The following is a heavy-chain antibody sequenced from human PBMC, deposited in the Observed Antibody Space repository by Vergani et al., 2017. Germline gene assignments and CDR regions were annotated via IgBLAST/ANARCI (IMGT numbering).Heavy chain of an antibody. Sequence: QVQLQQWGAGLLKPSETLSLTCAVYGGSFSGYYWSWIRQPPGKGLEWIGEINHSGSSNYNPSFKSRVTISVDTSKNQFSLKLSSVTAADTAVYYCARRTLVTLLWNYYYYMDVWGKGTTVTVSS. J-gene: IGHJ6*03. CDR1: GGSFSGYY. CDR3: ARRTLVTLLWNYYYYMDV. V-gene: IGHV4-34*01. CDR2: INHSGSS. D-gene: IGHD4-23*01.